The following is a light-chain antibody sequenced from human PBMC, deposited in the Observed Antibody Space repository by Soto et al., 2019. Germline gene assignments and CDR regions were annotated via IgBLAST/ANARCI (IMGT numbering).Light chain of an antibody. Sequence: EIVLTQSPGTLSLSPGERATLSCRASQSVSSSYLAWYQQKPGQAPRLLIYGASSRATSIPDRFSGSGSGTDFTLTISRLEPEDFAVYYCQQYGSSPPYTLGQGPKLEIK. CDR1: QSVSSSY. CDR2: GAS. CDR3: QQYGSSPPYT. J-gene: IGKJ2*01. V-gene: IGKV3-20*01.